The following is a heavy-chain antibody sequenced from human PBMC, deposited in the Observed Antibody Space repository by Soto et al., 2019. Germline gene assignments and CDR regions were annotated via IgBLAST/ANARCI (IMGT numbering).Heavy chain of an antibody. Sequence: PSETLSLTCTVSGGSISGSYWSWIRQPPGKGLEWIGFIYFSGSTNYNPSLKDRVTISVDTSKNQFSLKLRSMTAADTAVYYCARVRPLEESSNSYYRWFDPWGQGILVTVSS. D-gene: IGHD4-4*01. CDR2: IYFSGST. J-gene: IGHJ5*02. V-gene: IGHV4-59*01. CDR1: GGSISGSY. CDR3: ARVRPLEESSNSYYRWFDP.